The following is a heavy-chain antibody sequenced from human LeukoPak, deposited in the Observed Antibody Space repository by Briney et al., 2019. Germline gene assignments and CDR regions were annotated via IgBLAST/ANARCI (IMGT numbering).Heavy chain of an antibody. V-gene: IGHV3-15*01. CDR2: IKSKSDGGTT. CDR3: STDLAAMVRAIDY. CDR1: GFTFSNAW. J-gene: IGHJ4*01. Sequence: PGGSLRLSCATSGFTFSNAWMSWVRQAPGKGLEWAGRIKSKSDGGTTDYTAPVKGRFTISRDDSKNMLHLQMNSLKTEDTAVYYCSTDLAAMVRAIDYWGHGTLVTVSS. D-gene: IGHD5-18*01.